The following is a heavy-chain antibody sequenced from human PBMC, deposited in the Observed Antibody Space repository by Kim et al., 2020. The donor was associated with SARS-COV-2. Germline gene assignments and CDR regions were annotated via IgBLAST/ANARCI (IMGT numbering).Heavy chain of an antibody. Sequence: GRFTNSRDNAKNTLYLQMNSLRAEDTAVYYCAREPSGWYYTYYYYYGMDVWGQGTTVTVSS. J-gene: IGHJ6*02. CDR3: AREPSGWYYTYYYYYGMDV. D-gene: IGHD6-19*01. V-gene: IGHV3-74*01.